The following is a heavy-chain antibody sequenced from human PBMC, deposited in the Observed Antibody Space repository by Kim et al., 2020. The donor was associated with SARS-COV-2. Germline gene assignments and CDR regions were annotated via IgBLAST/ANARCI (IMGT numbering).Heavy chain of an antibody. CDR1: GGSISSYY. Sequence: SETLSLTCTVSGGSISSYYWSWIRQPPGKGLEWIGDIYYSGSTNYNPSLKSRVTISVDTSKNQFSLMLSSVTAADTAVHYCSRVWQQRGLSLYYYYYYM. V-gene: IGHV4-59*01. CDR2: IYYSGST. CDR3: SRVWQQRGLSLYYYYYYM. D-gene: IGHD6-13*01. J-gene: IGHJ6*03.